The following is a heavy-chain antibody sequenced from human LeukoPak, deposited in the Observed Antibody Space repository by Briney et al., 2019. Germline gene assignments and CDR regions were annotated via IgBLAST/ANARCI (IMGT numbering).Heavy chain of an antibody. Sequence: GGSLRLSCVASGFTFSSYAMHWVRQAPGKGLEWVAVMSYGGRQKYYTDSVKGRFTISKDNSKNTLFLQMNSLRAEDTAVYYCTRALGYCSSASCYYFDNWGQGTLVTVSS. CDR3: TRALGYCSSASCYYFDN. D-gene: IGHD2-2*01. CDR1: GFTFSSYA. J-gene: IGHJ4*02. CDR2: MSYGGRQK. V-gene: IGHV3-30*04.